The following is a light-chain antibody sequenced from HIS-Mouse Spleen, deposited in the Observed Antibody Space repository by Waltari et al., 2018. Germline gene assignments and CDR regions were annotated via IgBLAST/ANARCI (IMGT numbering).Light chain of an antibody. CDR1: SSNIGRNT. Sequence: QSVLTQPPSASGTPGQRVPISCSGSSSNIGRNTVNWYQQLPGTAPKPLIYSNNQRPSGVPDRFSGSKSGTSASLAISGLQSEDEADYYCAAWDDSLNGWVFGGGTKLTVL. CDR2: SNN. CDR3: AAWDDSLNGWV. V-gene: IGLV1-44*01. J-gene: IGLJ3*02.